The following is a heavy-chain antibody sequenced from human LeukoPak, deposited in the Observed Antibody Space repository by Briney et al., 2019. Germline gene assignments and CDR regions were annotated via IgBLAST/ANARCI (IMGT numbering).Heavy chain of an antibody. D-gene: IGHD2-15*01. V-gene: IGHV5-51*01. Sequence: GESLKISCKGSGYSFTSYWIGWVRQMPGKGLEWMGIIYPGDSDTRYSPSFQGQVTISADKSISTAYLQWGSLKASDTAMYYCARGGVVVAATFFVRGRQPSGNPTERGAFDIWGQGTMVTVSS. CDR3: ARGGVVVAATFFVRGRQPSGNPTERGAFDI. J-gene: IGHJ3*02. CDR2: IYPGDSDT. CDR1: GYSFTSYW.